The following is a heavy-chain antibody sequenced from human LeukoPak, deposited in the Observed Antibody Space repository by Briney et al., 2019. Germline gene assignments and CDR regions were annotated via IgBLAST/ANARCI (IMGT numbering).Heavy chain of an antibody. CDR3: VRHPDPYYDIFLV. CDR2: MYHSGSI. Sequence: PSETLSLTCGVSGYSISSGFYWGWLRPPPGKGQEWIGIMYHSGSIYYNRSLKRRVTISADKANNHLSLKLSFVTAADTAVYYCVRHPDPYYDIFLVWGKGTTVTVSS. CDR1: GYSISSGFY. J-gene: IGHJ6*04. D-gene: IGHD3-9*01. V-gene: IGHV4-38-2*01.